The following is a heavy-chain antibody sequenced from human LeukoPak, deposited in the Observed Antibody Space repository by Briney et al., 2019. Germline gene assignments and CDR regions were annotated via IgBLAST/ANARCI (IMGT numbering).Heavy chain of an antibody. CDR2: IFGSGGSP. CDR3: GKTTVGYSSGQKPAWPVDY. J-gene: IGHJ4*02. CDR1: GFTFGSHA. D-gene: IGHD5-18*01. Sequence: PGGSLGLSCEASGFTFGSHAMYWVRQAPGKGLEWVAGIFGSGGSPHYADPVKGRFTIFRDNSRNTVYLQINRLRAEDTAVYYCGKTTVGYSSGQKPAWPVDYWGQGTLVTVSS. V-gene: IGHV3-23*01.